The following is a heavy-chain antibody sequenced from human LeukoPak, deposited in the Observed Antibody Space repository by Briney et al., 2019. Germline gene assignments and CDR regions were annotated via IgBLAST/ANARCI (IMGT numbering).Heavy chain of an antibody. CDR3: ARLVVVTASHFQH. J-gene: IGHJ1*01. V-gene: IGHV3-48*04. Sequence: GGSLRLSCAASGFTFSSYSMNWVRQAPGKGLEWVSYISSSSSTIYYADSVKGRFTISRDNAKNSLYLQMSSLRAEDTAVYYCARLVVVTASHFQHWGQGTLVTVSS. CDR2: ISSSSSTI. D-gene: IGHD2-21*02. CDR1: GFTFSSYS.